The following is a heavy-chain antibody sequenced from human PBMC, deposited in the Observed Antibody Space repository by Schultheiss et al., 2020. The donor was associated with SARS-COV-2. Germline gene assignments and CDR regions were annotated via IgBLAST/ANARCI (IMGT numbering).Heavy chain of an antibody. CDR1: GFTFSSYS. CDR3: ARDLTGIAH. D-gene: IGHD1-20*01. V-gene: IGHV3-21*01. CDR2: ISSSSSYI. Sequence: GESLKISCAASGFTFSSYSMNWVRQAPGKGLEWVSSISSSSSYIYYAGSVKGRFTISRDNGKNSLYLQMNSLRAEDTAVYYCARDLTGIAHWGQGTLVTVSS. J-gene: IGHJ4*02.